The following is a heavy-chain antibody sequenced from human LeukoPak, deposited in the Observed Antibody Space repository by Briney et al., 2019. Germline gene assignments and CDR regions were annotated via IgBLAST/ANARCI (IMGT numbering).Heavy chain of an antibody. V-gene: IGHV3-30-3*01. CDR1: GFTFSSYA. J-gene: IGHJ6*03. CDR2: ISYDGSNK. D-gene: IGHD2-2*01. CDR3: ARVGCSSTSCYPRDYYYYMDV. Sequence: GGSLRLSCAASGFTFSSYAMHWVRQAPGKGLEWVAVISYDGSNKYYADSVKGRFTISRDNSKNTLYLQMNSLRAEDTAVYYCARVGCSSTSCYPRDYYYYMDVWGKGTTVTVSS.